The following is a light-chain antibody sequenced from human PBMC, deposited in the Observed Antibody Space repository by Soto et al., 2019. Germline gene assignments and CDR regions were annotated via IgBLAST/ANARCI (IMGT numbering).Light chain of an antibody. CDR3: QQYHNWPPIT. CDR1: QFVSSRS. V-gene: IGKV3D-15*01. Sequence: EIVLTQSPGTLSLSPGESATLLCRASQFVSSRSLAWYQQKPGQAPRLLIYGASTRATGIPARFSGSGSGTEFTLTISNLQSEDFAVYFCQQYHNWPPITFGQGTHWRL. CDR2: GAS. J-gene: IGKJ5*01.